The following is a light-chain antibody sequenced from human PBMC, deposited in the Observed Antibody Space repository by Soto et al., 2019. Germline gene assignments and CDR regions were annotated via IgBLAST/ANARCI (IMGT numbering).Light chain of an antibody. J-gene: IGLJ2*01. Sequence: QSVLTQPPSVSAAPGQKVTISCSGSSANIGSNYVSWYQQLPGTAPKLVIYDSDRRPSEIPDRFSGSKSGTSATLDITGPQTGDEADYYGGAWEGSLGVVFFGGGTKVPVL. CDR2: DSD. CDR3: GAWEGSLGVVF. V-gene: IGLV1-51*01. CDR1: SANIGSNY.